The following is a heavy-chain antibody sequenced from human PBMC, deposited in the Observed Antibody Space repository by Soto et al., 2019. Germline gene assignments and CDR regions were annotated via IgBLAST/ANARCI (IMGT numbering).Heavy chain of an antibody. CDR1: GGTFSSYA. Sequence: QVQLVQSGAEVKKPGSSVKVSCKASGGTFSSYAISWVRQAPGQGLEWMGGIIPIFGTANYAQKFQGRVTITADETTCTACRERSSLGSEDTAVFYCARDLADRSGWDDYYYGMDVWGQGTTVTVSS. CDR3: ARDLADRSGWDDYYYGMDV. D-gene: IGHD6-19*01. CDR2: IIPIFGTA. V-gene: IGHV1-69*12. J-gene: IGHJ6*02.